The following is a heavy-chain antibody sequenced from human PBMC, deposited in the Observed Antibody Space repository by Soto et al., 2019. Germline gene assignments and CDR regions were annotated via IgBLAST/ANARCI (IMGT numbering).Heavy chain of an antibody. V-gene: IGHV3-9*01. CDR2: ISWNSGSI. CDR3: AKLHCSGGSCYGLEFDP. J-gene: IGHJ5*02. D-gene: IGHD2-15*01. Sequence: PGGSLRLSCAASGFTFDDYAMHWVRQAPGKGLEWVSGISWNSGSIGYADSAKGRFTISRDNAKNSLYLQMNSLRAEDTALYYCAKLHCSGGSCYGLEFDPWGQGTLVTVSS. CDR1: GFTFDDYA.